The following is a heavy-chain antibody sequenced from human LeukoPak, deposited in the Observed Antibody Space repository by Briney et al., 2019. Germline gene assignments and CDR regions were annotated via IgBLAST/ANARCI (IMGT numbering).Heavy chain of an antibody. CDR3: ARVPSIAARRNAFDI. CDR1: GYTFTSYG. J-gene: IGHJ3*02. V-gene: IGHV1-2*06. D-gene: IGHD6-6*01. Sequence: GASVKVSCKASGYTFTSYGISWVRQAPGQGLEWMGRINPNSGGTNYAQKFQGRVTMTRDTSISTAYMELSRLRSDDTAVYYCARVPSIAARRNAFDIWGQGTMVTVSS. CDR2: INPNSGGT.